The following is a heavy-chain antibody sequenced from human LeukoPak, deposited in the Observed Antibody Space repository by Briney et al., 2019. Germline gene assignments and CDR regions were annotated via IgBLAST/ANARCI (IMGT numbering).Heavy chain of an antibody. V-gene: IGHV3-21*01. CDR1: GFTFSSYT. J-gene: IGHJ4*02. D-gene: IGHD3-22*01. CDR2: ISSSGNYI. CDR3: ARYLFHDSSGYYRPFDD. Sequence: PGGSLRLSCAASGFTFSSYTMNWVRQAPGKGLEWVSSISSSGNYIHYADSVKGRFTISRDNAKNSLYLQMSSLRAEATAVYYYARYLFHDSSGYYRPFDDWGQGTLVTVS.